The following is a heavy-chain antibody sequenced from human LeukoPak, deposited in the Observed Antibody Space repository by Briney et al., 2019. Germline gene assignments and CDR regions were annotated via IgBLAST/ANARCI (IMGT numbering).Heavy chain of an antibody. CDR2: IYYSGST. J-gene: IGHJ4*02. Sequence: SETLSLTCTVSGGSISSSSYYWGWIRQPPGKGLEWIGSIYYSGSTYYNPSLKSRVTISVDTSKNQFSLKLSSVTAADTAVYYCARSSLTPIAARPFDYWGQGILVTVSS. D-gene: IGHD6-6*01. V-gene: IGHV4-39*01. CDR3: ARSSLTPIAARPFDY. CDR1: GGSISSSSYY.